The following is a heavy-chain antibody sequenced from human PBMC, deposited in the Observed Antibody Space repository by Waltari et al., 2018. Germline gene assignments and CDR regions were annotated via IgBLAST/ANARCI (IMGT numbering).Heavy chain of an antibody. CDR2: IKQDGTEK. Sequence: EVQLVESGGGLVQPGGSLRLSCAVSGFTLSTYAMPWVLQAPGKGLEWVANIKQDGTEKYYVDSVKGRFSISRDNGKNLLYLHMNSLRADDTAVYYCARDEMHRTTWFHFWGQGTQVTVSS. CDR1: GFTLSTYA. V-gene: IGHV3-7*04. D-gene: IGHD2-21*01. J-gene: IGHJ5*01. CDR3: ARDEMHRTTWFHF.